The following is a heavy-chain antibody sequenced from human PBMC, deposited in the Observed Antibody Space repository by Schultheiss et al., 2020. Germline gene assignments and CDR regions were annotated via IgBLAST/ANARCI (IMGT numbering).Heavy chain of an antibody. CDR2: ISYDGSNK. D-gene: IGHD3-3*01. J-gene: IGHJ6*04. CDR1: GFTFSSYG. Sequence: GGSLRLSCAASGFTFSSYGMHWVRQAPGKGLEWVAVISYDGSNKYYADSVKGRFTISRDNSKNTLYLQMNSLRAEDTAVYYCARDHRYYDFWSGSRYYYYYGMDVWGKGTAVTGSS. CDR3: ARDHRYYDFWSGSRYYYYYGMDV. V-gene: IGHV3-30*03.